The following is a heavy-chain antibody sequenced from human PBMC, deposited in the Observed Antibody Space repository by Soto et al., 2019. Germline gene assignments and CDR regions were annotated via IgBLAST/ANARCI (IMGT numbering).Heavy chain of an antibody. D-gene: IGHD3-10*01. CDR1: GYTFTSYH. Sequence: ASVKVSCKASGYTFTSYHMHWVRQALGQGLEWVGLINPTSVSTNYAQTLQGRVTMTRDTSTSTAYMELSRLRSDDTAVYYCARGTPYGSGSYYFYWGQGTLVTVSS. J-gene: IGHJ4*02. CDR2: INPTSVST. V-gene: IGHV1-2*02. CDR3: ARGTPYGSGSYYFY.